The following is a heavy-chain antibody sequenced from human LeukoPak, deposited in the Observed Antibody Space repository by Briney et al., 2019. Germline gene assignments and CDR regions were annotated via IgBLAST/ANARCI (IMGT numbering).Heavy chain of an antibody. Sequence: GGSLRLSCAASGFTFSDYYMSWIRQAPGKGLEWVSYISSSSSYTNYADSVKGRFTISRDNAKNSLYLQMNSLRDEDTAVYYCARLEYYYVSGNYYKLFDYWGQGTLVTVCS. CDR3: ARLEYYYVSGNYYKLFDY. CDR2: ISSSSSYT. CDR1: GFTFSDYY. J-gene: IGHJ4*02. V-gene: IGHV3-11*06. D-gene: IGHD3-10*01.